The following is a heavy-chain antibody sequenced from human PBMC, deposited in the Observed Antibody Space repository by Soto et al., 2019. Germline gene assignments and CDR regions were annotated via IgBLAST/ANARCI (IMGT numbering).Heavy chain of an antibody. Sequence: EVQLVESGGGLVQPGGSLRLSCAASGFTFSSYSMNWVRQAPGKGLEWVSSISSSSSYIYYADSVKGRFTISRDNAKNSLYLQMNSLRAEDTAVYYCARDLGRLYYDFLSGYHEGYYYYGMDVWGQGTTVTVSS. V-gene: IGHV3-21*01. CDR1: GFTFSSYS. D-gene: IGHD3-3*01. J-gene: IGHJ6*02. CDR2: ISSSSSYI. CDR3: ARDLGRLYYDFLSGYHEGYYYYGMDV.